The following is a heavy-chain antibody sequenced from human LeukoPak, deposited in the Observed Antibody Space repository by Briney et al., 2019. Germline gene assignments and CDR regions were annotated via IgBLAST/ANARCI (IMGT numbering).Heavy chain of an antibody. J-gene: IGHJ4*02. CDR1: GFTFTSYA. Sequence: GGSLRLSCAASGFTFTSYAMSWVRQTPGKGLEWVSFISDRSAGDSTYYADSVRGRFTISRDSSKSTLYLQMNSLGAEDTAVYYCTKVSTTGVGGRGYFDQWGQGTQVTVSS. CDR2: ISDRSAGDST. CDR3: TKVSTTGVGGRGYFDQ. D-gene: IGHD1-1*01. V-gene: IGHV3-23*01.